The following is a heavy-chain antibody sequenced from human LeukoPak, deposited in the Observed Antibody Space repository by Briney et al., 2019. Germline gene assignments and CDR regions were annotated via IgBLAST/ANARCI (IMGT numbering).Heavy chain of an antibody. Sequence: GGSLRLSCAASGFTFSSYSMNWVRQAPGKGLEWVSSISSSSSTIYYADSVKGRFTISRDNAKNSLYLQMNSLRDEDTAVYYCARDPHYYGSGSPDYWGQGTLVTVSS. CDR3: ARDPHYYGSGSPDY. V-gene: IGHV3-48*02. CDR1: GFTFSSYS. J-gene: IGHJ4*02. CDR2: ISSSSSTI. D-gene: IGHD3-10*01.